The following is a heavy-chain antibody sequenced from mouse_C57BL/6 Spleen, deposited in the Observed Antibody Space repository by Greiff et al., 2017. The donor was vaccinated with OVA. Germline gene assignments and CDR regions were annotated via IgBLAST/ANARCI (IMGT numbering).Heavy chain of an antibody. Sequence: QVHVKQPGAELVRPGTSVKVSCKASGYAFTNYLIEWVKQRPGQGLEWIGVINPGSGGTNYNEKFKGKATLTADKSSSTAYMQLSSLTSEDSAVYFCARGTTRYAMDYWGQGTSVTVSS. D-gene: IGHD1-1*01. CDR3: ARGTTRYAMDY. CDR1: GYAFTNYL. V-gene: IGHV1-54*01. CDR2: INPGSGGT. J-gene: IGHJ4*01.